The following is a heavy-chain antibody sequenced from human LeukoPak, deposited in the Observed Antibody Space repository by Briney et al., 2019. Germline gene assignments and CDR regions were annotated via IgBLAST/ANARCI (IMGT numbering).Heavy chain of an antibody. V-gene: IGHV4-59*01. CDR2: IYYSGST. CDR1: GGSISSYY. J-gene: IGHJ4*02. CDR3: ARGRSFDY. Sequence: SETLSLTCTVSGGSISSYYWIWIRQPPGKGLEWIGYIYYSGSTNYNPSLKSRVTISVDTSKNQFSLKLSSVTAADTAVYYCARGRSFDYWGQGTLVTVSS. D-gene: IGHD3-10*01.